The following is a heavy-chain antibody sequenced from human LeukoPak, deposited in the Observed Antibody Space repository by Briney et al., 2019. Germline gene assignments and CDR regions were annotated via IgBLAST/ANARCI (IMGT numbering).Heavy chain of an antibody. CDR1: GYTFTSHD. V-gene: IGHV1-8*03. D-gene: IGHD3-16*01. CDR2: INPETGNT. J-gene: IGHJ5*02. CDR3: ARSLHDDWFDP. Sequence: GASVKVSCKASGYTFTSHDINWVRQASGQGLEWMGWINPETGNTAYAEPFQDRVTITRNTSISTVYMEVSRLTHEDTAVYFCARSLHDDWFDPWGQGTLITVSS.